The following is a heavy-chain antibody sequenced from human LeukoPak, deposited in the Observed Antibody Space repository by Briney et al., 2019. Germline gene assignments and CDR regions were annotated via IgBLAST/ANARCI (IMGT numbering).Heavy chain of an antibody. CDR1: GGSLSSGGYS. D-gene: IGHD3-9*01. CDR3: ASVFDWTFDY. Sequence: SETLSLTCAVSGGSLSSGGYSWSWLRQPPGTGLEWIGYIYHSGSTYYNPSLKSRVTISVDRSKNQFSLKLSSVTAADTAVYYCASVFDWTFDYWGQGTLVTVSS. V-gene: IGHV4-30-2*01. CDR2: IYHSGST. J-gene: IGHJ4*02.